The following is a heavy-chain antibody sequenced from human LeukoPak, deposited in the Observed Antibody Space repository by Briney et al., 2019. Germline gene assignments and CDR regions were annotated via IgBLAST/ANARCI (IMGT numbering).Heavy chain of an antibody. V-gene: IGHV3-7*01. CDR1: GFTFSSYW. Sequence: GGSLRLSCAASGFTFSSYWMSWVRQAPGKGLEWVANIKQDGSEKYYVDSVKGRFTISRDNAKNSLYLQMNSLRAEDTAVYYCASLPLVAARRDYYYYGMDVWGQGTTVTVSS. CDR3: ASLPLVAARRDYYYYGMDV. J-gene: IGHJ6*02. D-gene: IGHD6-6*01. CDR2: IKQDGSEK.